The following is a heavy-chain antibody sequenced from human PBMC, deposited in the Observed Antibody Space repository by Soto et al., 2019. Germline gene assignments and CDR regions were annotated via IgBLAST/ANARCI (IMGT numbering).Heavy chain of an antibody. D-gene: IGHD3-9*01. Sequence: EVQLLESGGGLVQPGGSLRLSCAASGFTFSSYAMSWVRQAPGKGLEWVSAISGSGGSTYYADSVKGRFTISRDNSKNKMYLQMNSLRVEDTAVYYCAKGYDILSGYLDYWGQGTLVTVSS. CDR3: AKGYDILSGYLDY. J-gene: IGHJ4*02. CDR2: ISGSGGST. V-gene: IGHV3-23*01. CDR1: GFTFSSYA.